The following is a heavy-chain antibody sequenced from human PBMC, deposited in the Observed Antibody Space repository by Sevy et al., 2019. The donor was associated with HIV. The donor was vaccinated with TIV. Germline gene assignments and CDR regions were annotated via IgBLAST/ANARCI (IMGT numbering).Heavy chain of an antibody. CDR2: ISYDGNNK. J-gene: IGHJ1*01. V-gene: IGHV3-30*18. CDR3: AKDHNLWTEGGFLHH. CDR1: GFTFSSYA. D-gene: IGHD1-26*01. Sequence: GGSLRLSCAASGFTFSSYAIHWVRQAPGKGLEWVAVISYDGNNKYYADSVQGRFTVSRDNCKNTLYVQMNSLRAEDTAVYYCAKDHNLWTEGGFLHHWGQGTLVTVSS.